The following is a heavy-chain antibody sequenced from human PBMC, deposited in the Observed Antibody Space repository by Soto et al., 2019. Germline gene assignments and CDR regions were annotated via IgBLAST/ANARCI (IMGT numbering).Heavy chain of an antibody. J-gene: IGHJ6*03. CDR1: GYTFTSYA. CDR2: INAGNGNT. D-gene: IGHD3-9*01. Sequence: QVQLVQSGAEVKKPGASVKVSCKASGYTFTSYAMHWVRQAPGQRLEWMGWINAGNGNTKYSQKFQGRVTITRDTRAGTAYMELSRRRSEGTAVYYCASGGDILTGSPPGRYDYDLDVWGKGTTVTVSS. CDR3: ASGGDILTGSPPGRYDYDLDV. V-gene: IGHV1-3*01.